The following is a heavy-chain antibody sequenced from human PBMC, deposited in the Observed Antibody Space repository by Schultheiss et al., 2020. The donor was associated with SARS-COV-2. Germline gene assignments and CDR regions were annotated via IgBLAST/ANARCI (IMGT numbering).Heavy chain of an antibody. CDR2: IYHSGST. CDR1: GYSISSGYY. V-gene: IGHV4-38-2*02. Sequence: SETLSLTCAVSGYSISSGYYWGWIRQPPGKGLEWIGSIYHSGSTYYNPSLKSRVTISVDTSKNQFSLKLSSVTAADTAVYYCARDRAVLNYYGMDVWGQGTTVTVSS. CDR3: ARDRAVLNYYGMDV. J-gene: IGHJ6*02.